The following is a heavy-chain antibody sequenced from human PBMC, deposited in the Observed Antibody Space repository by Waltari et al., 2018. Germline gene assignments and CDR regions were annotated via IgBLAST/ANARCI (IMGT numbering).Heavy chain of an antibody. Sequence: EVQLVESGGGLVQPGRSLRLSCAASGFTFDDYAMHWVRHAPGKGLEWVSGISWNSGSIGYADSVKGRFTISRDNAKNSLYLQMNSLRAEDTALYYCAKDGDYDFWSGSVYFDYWGQGTLVTVSS. D-gene: IGHD3-3*01. J-gene: IGHJ4*02. CDR2: ISWNSGSI. CDR1: GFTFDDYA. V-gene: IGHV3-9*01. CDR3: AKDGDYDFWSGSVYFDY.